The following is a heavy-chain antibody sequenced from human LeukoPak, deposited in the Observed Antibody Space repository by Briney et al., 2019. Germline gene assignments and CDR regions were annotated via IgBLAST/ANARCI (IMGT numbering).Heavy chain of an antibody. J-gene: IGHJ4*02. CDR1: GFPFGDSF. D-gene: IGHD2-15*01. Sequence: GGSLRLSCTASGFPFGDSFMTWVRQAPGKGLEWISYISSRGTTIYYADSVKGRFTISRDNAKNTVYLQMNSLGVEDTDVFYCAKGSLAVPATPLDFWGPGTVVLVSS. CDR3: AKGSLAVPATPLDF. CDR2: ISSRGTTI. V-gene: IGHV3-11*01.